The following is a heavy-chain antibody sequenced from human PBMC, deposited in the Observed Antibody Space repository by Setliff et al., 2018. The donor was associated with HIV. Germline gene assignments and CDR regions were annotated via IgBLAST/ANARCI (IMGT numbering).Heavy chain of an antibody. D-gene: IGHD3-10*01. CDR3: ARKFRPGHGVDV. V-gene: IGHV3-7*01. CDR2: IDQNGSEK. Sequence: GGSLRLSCAASRFTFNDYWMLWVRQAPGKGLEWVANIDQNGSEKNYVDSVKGRFTISGDNAKNSMYLQMNSLVAEDTAIFYCARKFRPGHGVDVWGQGTTVTVSS. J-gene: IGHJ6*02. CDR1: RFTFNDYW.